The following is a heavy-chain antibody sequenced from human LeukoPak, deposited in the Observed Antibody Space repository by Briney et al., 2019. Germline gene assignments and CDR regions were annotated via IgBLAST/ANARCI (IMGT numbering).Heavy chain of an antibody. CDR3: VRHGLGSSWFGFDY. J-gene: IGHJ4*02. V-gene: IGHV5-51*01. CDR2: IYPGDSDP. D-gene: IGHD6-13*01. CDR1: GYTFTTYW. Sequence: MAGESLKISCKGSGYTFTTYWIGWVRQMPGKGLEWMGIIYPGDSDPRYSPSFQGQVTISADKSISTAYPQWSSLKASDSAMYYCVRHGLGSSWFGFDYWGQGTLVTVSS.